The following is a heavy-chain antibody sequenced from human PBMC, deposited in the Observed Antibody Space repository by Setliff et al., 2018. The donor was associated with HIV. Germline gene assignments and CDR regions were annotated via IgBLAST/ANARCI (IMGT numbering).Heavy chain of an antibody. CDR1: GGSISSGSYY. D-gene: IGHD3-16*02. Sequence: SETLSLTCTVSGGSISSGSYYWSWIRQPAGKGLEWIGHIYYSGSTNYNPSLKSRVTISVDTSKNQFSLKLSSVTAADTAVYYCARASRKLTDYDYVWGSYRGPAEYFQHWGQGTLVTVSS. CDR3: ARASRKLTDYDYVWGSYRGPAEYFQH. J-gene: IGHJ1*01. CDR2: IYYSGST. V-gene: IGHV4-61*10.